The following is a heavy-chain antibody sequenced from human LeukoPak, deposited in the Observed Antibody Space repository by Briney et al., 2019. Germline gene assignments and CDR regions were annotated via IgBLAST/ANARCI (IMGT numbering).Heavy chain of an antibody. D-gene: IGHD3-3*01. CDR2: IRGSGGST. CDR1: GFTFSSYP. Sequence: GGSLRLSFAAPGFTFSSYPMSWVRQAQGKGLEWVSAIRGSGGSTYYADSVKGRFTISRDNSKNTLYLQMNSLRAEDTAVYYCARKPPLEWLLYTDPYFDYWGQGTLVTVSS. CDR3: ARKPPLEWLLYTDPYFDY. V-gene: IGHV3-23*01. J-gene: IGHJ4*02.